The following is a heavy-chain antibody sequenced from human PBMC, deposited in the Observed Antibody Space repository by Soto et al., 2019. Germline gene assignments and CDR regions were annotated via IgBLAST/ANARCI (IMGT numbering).Heavy chain of an antibody. V-gene: IGHV5-51*01. CDR2: IYPGDSNT. CDR3: ARQTYYYGANV. CDR1: GYSFTNYW. Sequence: GESLKISCKGSGYSFTNYWIAWVRQMPGKGLEWMGIIYPGDSNTEYSPSFEGQVTFSADKSISAAYLQWSSLKASDSAMYYCARQTYYYGANVWGQGTTVTVSS. J-gene: IGHJ6*02.